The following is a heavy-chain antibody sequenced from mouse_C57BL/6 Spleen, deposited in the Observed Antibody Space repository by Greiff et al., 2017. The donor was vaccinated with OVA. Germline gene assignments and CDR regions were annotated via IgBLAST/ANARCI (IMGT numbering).Heavy chain of an antibody. D-gene: IGHD3-3*01. CDR2: ISSGSSTI. J-gene: IGHJ4*01. CDR1: GFTFSDYG. CDR3: ARPGRGDYYAMDY. Sequence: EVKLVESGGGLVKPGGSLKLSCAASGFTFSDYGMHWVRQAPEKGLEWVAYISSGSSTIYYADTVKGRFPISRDNAKNTLFLQMTSLRSEDTAMYYCARPGRGDYYAMDYWGQGTSVTVSS. V-gene: IGHV5-17*01.